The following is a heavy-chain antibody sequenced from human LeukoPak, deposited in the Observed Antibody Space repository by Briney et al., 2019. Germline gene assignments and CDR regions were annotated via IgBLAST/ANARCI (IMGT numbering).Heavy chain of an antibody. V-gene: IGHV1-69*13. CDR1: GGTFSSYA. CDR3: ARPNYGSGSYYLNWFDP. Sequence: SVKVSCKASGGTFSSYAISWVRQAPGQGLEWMGGIIPIFGTANYAQKFQGRVTITADESTSTAYMELSSLRSEDTAVYYCARPNYGSGSYYLNWFDPWGQGTLVTVSS. J-gene: IGHJ5*02. D-gene: IGHD3-10*01. CDR2: IIPIFGTA.